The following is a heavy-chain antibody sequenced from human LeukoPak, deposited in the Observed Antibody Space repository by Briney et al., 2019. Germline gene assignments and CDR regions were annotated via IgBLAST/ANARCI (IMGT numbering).Heavy chain of an antibody. Sequence: SETLSLTCTVSGYSISSGYYWGWIRQPPGKGLEWIGSIYHSGSTYYNPSLKSRVTISVDTSKNQFSLKLTSVTAADTAVYYCARGPPYQAYYFGHWGQGTLVIVSS. J-gene: IGHJ4*02. CDR3: ARGPPYQAYYFGH. V-gene: IGHV4-38-2*02. CDR2: IYHSGST. CDR1: GYSISSGYY.